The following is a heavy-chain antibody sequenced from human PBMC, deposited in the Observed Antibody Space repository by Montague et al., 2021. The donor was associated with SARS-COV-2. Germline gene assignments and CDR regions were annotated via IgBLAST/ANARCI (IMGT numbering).Heavy chain of an antibody. Sequence: SETLSLTCTVSGGSISSSNYYWGWIRQPPGKGLEWIGSIYYSGSTYYNPSLKSRVTISVDTSKNQFSLKLSPVTAADTAVYYCARVGRQQLVRLSGMDVWGQGTTVTVSS. J-gene: IGHJ6*02. CDR2: IYYSGST. V-gene: IGHV4-39*07. CDR1: GGSISSSNYY. CDR3: ARVGRQQLVRLSGMDV. D-gene: IGHD6-13*01.